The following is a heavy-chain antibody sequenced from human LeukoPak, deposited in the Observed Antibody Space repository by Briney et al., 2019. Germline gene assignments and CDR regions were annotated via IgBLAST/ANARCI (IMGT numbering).Heavy chain of an antibody. J-gene: IGHJ4*02. CDR3: AREGGSS. CDR2: ISSNGGST. Sequence: GGSLRLSCAASGFTFSSYAMHWVRQAPGKGLEYVSAISSNGGSTYYANSVKGRFTISRDNAKNSLYLQTNSLRAEDTAVYYCAREGGSSWGQGTLVTVSS. CDR1: GFTFSSYA. V-gene: IGHV3-64*01. D-gene: IGHD6-6*01.